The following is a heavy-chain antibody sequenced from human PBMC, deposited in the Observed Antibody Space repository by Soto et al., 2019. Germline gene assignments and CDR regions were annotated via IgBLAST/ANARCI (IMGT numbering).Heavy chain of an antibody. V-gene: IGHV3-74*01. CDR1: GFTFTNYW. CDR3: TKVFEY. CDR2: IDGVGTGT. J-gene: IGHJ4*02. Sequence: EVQLVQSGGGSVQPGGSLRLSCAASGFTFTNYWMHWVRQVPGKGLVWVSRIDGVGTGTSYSDSVRGRFTISRDNAETPLYLQMNSLRAEDTAVYYCTKVFEYWGQGTLVTVSS.